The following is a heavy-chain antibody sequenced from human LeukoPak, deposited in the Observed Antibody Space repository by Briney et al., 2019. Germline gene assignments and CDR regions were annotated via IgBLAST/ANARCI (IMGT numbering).Heavy chain of an antibody. Sequence: GGSLRLSCAASGFSFSRYWMSWVRQAPGKGLEWVAKINQGGSEKYYVDSVKGRFTISRDNAKNSLYLQMNSLRAEDTAVYYCARDGSSFDSCGQGNPVTVSS. CDR1: GFSFSRYW. J-gene: IGHJ4*02. V-gene: IGHV3-7*05. CDR2: INQGGSEK. CDR3: ARDGSSFDS.